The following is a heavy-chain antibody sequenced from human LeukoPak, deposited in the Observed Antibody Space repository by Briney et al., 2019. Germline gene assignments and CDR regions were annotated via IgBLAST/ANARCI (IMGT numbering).Heavy chain of an antibody. D-gene: IGHD1-20*01. CDR3: ARRVYNWNDDPAFDI. V-gene: IGHV5-51*01. CDR1: GYSFTSYW. Sequence: GESLQISCKGSGYSFTSYWIGWVRQMPGKGLEWMGIIYPGDSDTTYSPSFQGQVTISADKSICTAYLQWSSLQASDTALYYCARRVYNWNDDPAFDIWGQGTLVTVSS. CDR2: IYPGDSDT. J-gene: IGHJ3*02.